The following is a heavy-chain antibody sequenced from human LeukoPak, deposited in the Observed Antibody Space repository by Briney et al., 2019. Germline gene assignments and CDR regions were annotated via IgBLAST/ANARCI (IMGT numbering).Heavy chain of an antibody. J-gene: IGHJ4*02. V-gene: IGHV3-30-3*01. CDR3: ARNFPYSSSYNLDV. CDR1: GFAFSGAA. D-gene: IGHD6-6*01. Sequence: GGSLRLSCAAFGFAFSGAAMHWVRQAPGKGLEWVAITSFDGSNKFYSDSVKGRFTISRDNSVNTLFLQMTSLSPEDTAIYYCARNFPYSSSYNLDVWGQGTLVTVSS. CDR2: TSFDGSNK.